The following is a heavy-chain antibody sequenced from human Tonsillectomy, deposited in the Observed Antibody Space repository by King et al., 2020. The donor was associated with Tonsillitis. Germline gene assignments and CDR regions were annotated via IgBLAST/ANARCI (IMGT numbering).Heavy chain of an antibody. J-gene: IGHJ4*02. Sequence: VQLVESGGGVVQPGRSLRLSCVASGFTFSSSGLHWVRQAPGKGLEWVAVMSYDGSNKYYADSVKGRFNISRDNSKNTLYLQMNSLRTEDTAVYYCAKDFDGGASGDWGQGTLVTVSS. CDR2: MSYDGSNK. CDR3: AKDFDGGASGD. CDR1: GFTFSSSG. V-gene: IGHV3-30*18. D-gene: IGHD3-16*01.